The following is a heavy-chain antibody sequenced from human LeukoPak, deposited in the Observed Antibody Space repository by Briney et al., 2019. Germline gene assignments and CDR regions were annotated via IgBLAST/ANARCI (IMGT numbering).Heavy chain of an antibody. V-gene: IGHV4-31*03. J-gene: IGHJ4*02. Sequence: SETLSLTCTVSGGSISSGGYYWSWIRQHPGKGLEWIGYIYYSGSTYYNPSLKSRVTISVDTSKNQFSLKLSSVTAADTAVYYCARAVGRGIAVAGYFDYWGQGTLVTVSS. D-gene: IGHD6-19*01. CDR2: IYYSGST. CDR3: ARAVGRGIAVAGYFDY. CDR1: GGSISSGGYY.